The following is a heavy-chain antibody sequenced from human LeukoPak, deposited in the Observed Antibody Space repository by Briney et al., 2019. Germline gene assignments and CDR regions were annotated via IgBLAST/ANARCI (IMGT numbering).Heavy chain of an antibody. CDR1: GGSISSYY. V-gene: IGHV4-59*01. Sequence: SETLSLTCTVSGGSISSYYWSWIRQPPGKGLEWIGYIYYSGSTNYNPSLKSRVTISVDTSKNQFSLKLSSVTAADTAVYYCARILQYQLLYQNDDAFDIWGQGTMVTVSS. D-gene: IGHD2-2*02. J-gene: IGHJ3*02. CDR3: ARILQYQLLYQNDDAFDI. CDR2: IYYSGST.